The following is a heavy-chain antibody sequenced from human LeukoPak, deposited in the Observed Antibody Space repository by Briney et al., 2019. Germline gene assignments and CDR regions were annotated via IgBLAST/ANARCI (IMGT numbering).Heavy chain of an antibody. CDR3: ARDAFLSGSLSPVDY. J-gene: IGHJ4*02. Sequence: ASVKVSCTASGYTFTNYFMHWVRQAPGQGLEWMGIINPSGGSTSYAEKFQGRVAMTRDTSTSTAYMELSSLRSEDTAVYYCARDAFLSGSLSPVDYWGQGSLVTVSS. D-gene: IGHD5-12*01. CDR2: INPSGGST. CDR1: GYTFTNYF. V-gene: IGHV1-46*01.